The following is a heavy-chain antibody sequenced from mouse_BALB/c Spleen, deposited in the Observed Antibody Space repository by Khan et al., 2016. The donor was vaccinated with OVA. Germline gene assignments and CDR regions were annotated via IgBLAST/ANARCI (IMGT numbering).Heavy chain of an antibody. J-gene: IGHJ3*01. CDR2: IDPFTGDT. D-gene: IGHD2-2*01. V-gene: IGHV1S135*01. CDR3: ARQGYVGWFAC. Sequence: MQLEQSGPELMKPGESVQISCKASGFTFTNYYMNWVMQSPGTSLEWIGCIDPFTGDTTFDQKFKGKATLTVDTSSSTAYIHLSNLKSEDSAVYYCARQGYVGWFACWGQGTLVTVSA. CDR1: GFTFTNYY.